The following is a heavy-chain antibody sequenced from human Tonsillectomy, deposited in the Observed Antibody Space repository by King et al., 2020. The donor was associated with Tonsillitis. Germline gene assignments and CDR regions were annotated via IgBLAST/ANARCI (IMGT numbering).Heavy chain of an antibody. Sequence: VQLQESVPGLVKPSETLSLTCTVSGDTISSYYWSWIRQPAGKGLEGIGRIYTSGSTNYNPSLKSRVTMSVDTAKNQFSLKLSSVTAADTAVYYCARDREMATSYYYGMDVWGQGTTVTVSS. CDR1: GDTISSYY. CDR2: IYTSGST. CDR3: ARDREMATSYYYGMDV. D-gene: IGHD5-24*01. V-gene: IGHV4-4*07. J-gene: IGHJ6*02.